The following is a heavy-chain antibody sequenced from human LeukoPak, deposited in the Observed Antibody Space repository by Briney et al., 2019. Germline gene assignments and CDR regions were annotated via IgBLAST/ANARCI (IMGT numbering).Heavy chain of an antibody. CDR3: ARDTNWYPIDY. CDR1: GFTFSDHW. CDR2: IKQDGSEK. Sequence: GGSLRLSCAASGFTFSDHWMIWVRQAPGKGLEWVANIKQDGSEKNYVDSLKGRFTISRDNAKNSLYLQMNSLRAEDTAVYHCARDTNWYPIDYWGQGTLVTVSS. D-gene: IGHD7-27*01. V-gene: IGHV3-7*03. J-gene: IGHJ4*02.